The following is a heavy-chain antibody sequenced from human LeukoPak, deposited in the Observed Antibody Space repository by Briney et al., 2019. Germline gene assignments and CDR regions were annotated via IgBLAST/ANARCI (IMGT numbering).Heavy chain of an antibody. V-gene: IGHV4-31*03. D-gene: IGHD4-11*01. CDR1: GGSISSGDFY. CDR3: VREPPVNCFDV. Sequence: TLSLTCTVSGGSISSGDFYWSWVRQRPGKGLEWIGYIYYSGSTYYAPSLKSRVAMSLDTSKNQFSLKLTSVTAADTGVYYCVREPPVNCFDVWGQGTLITVSS. J-gene: IGHJ4*02. CDR2: IYYSGST.